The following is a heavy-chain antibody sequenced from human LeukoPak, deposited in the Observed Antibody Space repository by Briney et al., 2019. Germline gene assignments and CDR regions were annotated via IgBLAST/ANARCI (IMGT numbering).Heavy chain of an antibody. CDR2: IIPIFGTA. V-gene: IGHV1-69*13. CDR3: AKGYDYGGNSWTDAFDY. J-gene: IGHJ4*02. CDR1: GGTFSSYA. D-gene: IGHD4-23*01. Sequence: GASVKVSCKASGGTFSSYAISWVRQAPGQGLEWMGGIIPIFGTANYAQKFQGRVTITADESTSTAYMELSSLRSEDTAVYYCAKGYDYGGNSWTDAFDYWGQGTLVTVSS.